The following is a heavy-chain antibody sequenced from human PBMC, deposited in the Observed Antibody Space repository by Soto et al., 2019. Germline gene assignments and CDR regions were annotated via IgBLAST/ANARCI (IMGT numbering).Heavy chain of an antibody. CDR1: GFTFSSFG. Sequence: GGSLRLSCAASGFTFSSFGMHWVRQAPGKGLEWVAVISFDGSNKYYADSVKGRFTISRDNSKNTLSLQMNSLKAEDTAVYYCAKDTSKYSNNWPAYYGLDVWGQGTTVTVSS. V-gene: IGHV3-30*18. CDR3: AKDTSKYSNNWPAYYGLDV. J-gene: IGHJ6*02. CDR2: ISFDGSNK. D-gene: IGHD1-1*01.